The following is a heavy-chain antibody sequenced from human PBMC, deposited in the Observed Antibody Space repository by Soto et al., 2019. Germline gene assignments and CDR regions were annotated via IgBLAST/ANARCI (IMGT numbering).Heavy chain of an antibody. CDR2: FSSSGYTI. CDR1: GFPFSGYY. J-gene: IGHJ4*02. V-gene: IGHV3-11*01. CDR3: ARGERGRSDD. Sequence: GGSLRLSCAASGFPFSGYYMSWIRQAPGKGLEWVSYFSSSGYTIRYAESVEGRFTVSRDNANSSLDLQMHSLRVEDTAVYYCARGERGRSDDWGQGTVVTVSS.